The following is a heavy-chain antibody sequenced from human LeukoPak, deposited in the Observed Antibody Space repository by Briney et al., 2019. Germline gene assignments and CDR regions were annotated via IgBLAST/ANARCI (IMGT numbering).Heavy chain of an antibody. Sequence: SQTLSLTCTVSGGSISSGGYYWSWIRQPPGKGLEWIGEINHSGSTNYNPSLKSRVTISVDTSKNQFSLKLSSVTAADTAVYYCARLSVPALHYYDSSGYPPGWDYWGQGTLVTVSS. CDR3: ARLSVPALHYYDSSGYPPGWDY. CDR2: INHSGST. CDR1: GGSISSGGYY. D-gene: IGHD3-22*01. V-gene: IGHV4-30-2*01. J-gene: IGHJ4*02.